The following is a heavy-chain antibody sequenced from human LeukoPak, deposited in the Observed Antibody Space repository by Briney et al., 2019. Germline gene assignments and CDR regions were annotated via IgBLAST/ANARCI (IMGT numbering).Heavy chain of an antibody. J-gene: IGHJ4*02. CDR1: GGSISSSSYY. D-gene: IGHD5-18*01. CDR3: ATSHTAMDSFDY. V-gene: IGHV4-61*10. CDR2: IYYSGST. Sequence: SETLSLTCTVSGGSISSSSYYWSWIRQPAGKGLEWIGYIYYSGSTNYNPSLKSRVTISLDTSKSQFSLRLSSVTAADTAVYYCATSHTAMDSFDYWGQGTLVTVSS.